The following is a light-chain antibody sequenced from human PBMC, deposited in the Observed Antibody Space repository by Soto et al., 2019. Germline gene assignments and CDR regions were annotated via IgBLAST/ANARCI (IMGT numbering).Light chain of an antibody. CDR1: QYISSW. V-gene: IGKV1-5*03. CDR2: KAS. J-gene: IGKJ1*01. Sequence: DIQMTQSPSTLSASVGDRVTITCRASQYISSWLAWYQQKPGKAPKLLIYKASSLESGVPSRFSGSGSGTEFTLTISSRQPDDFATYYCQQYNSQRTFGQGTKVAIK. CDR3: QQYNSQRT.